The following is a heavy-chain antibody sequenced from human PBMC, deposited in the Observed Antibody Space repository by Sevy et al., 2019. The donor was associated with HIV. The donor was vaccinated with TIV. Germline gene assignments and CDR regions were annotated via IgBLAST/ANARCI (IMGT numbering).Heavy chain of an antibody. CDR3: ARDYGGNSDWFDP. V-gene: IGHV3-11*06. J-gene: IGHJ5*02. CDR2: ISSSSSYT. CDR1: GFTFSDYY. Sequence: GGSLRLSCAASGFTFSDYYMSWIRHAPGKGLEWVSYISSSSSYTNYADSVKGRFTISRDNAKNSLYLQMNSLRAEDTAVYYCARDYGGNSDWFDPWGQGTLVTVSS. D-gene: IGHD4-17*01.